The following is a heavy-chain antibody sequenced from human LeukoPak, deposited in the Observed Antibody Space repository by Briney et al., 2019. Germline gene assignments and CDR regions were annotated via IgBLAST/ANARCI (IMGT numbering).Heavy chain of an antibody. CDR2: IYYSGST. CDR1: GGSISSYY. CDR3: ARSLAVPYYYYYGMVV. J-gene: IGHJ6*02. V-gene: IGHV4-59*01. Sequence: PSETLSLTCTVSGGSISSYYWSWIRQPPGKGLEWIGYIYYSGSTNYNPSLKSRVTISVDTSKNQFSLKLSSVTAADTAVYYCARSLAVPYYYYYGMVVWGQGTTVTVSS. D-gene: IGHD3-10*01.